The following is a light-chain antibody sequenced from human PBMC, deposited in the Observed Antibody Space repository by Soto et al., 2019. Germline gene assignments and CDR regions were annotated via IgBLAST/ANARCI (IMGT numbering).Light chain of an antibody. CDR3: VSYAGSNTFVV. Sequence: QSALTQPPSASGSPGQSVTISCTGTSSDVGGYNYVSWFRQHPGKAPKLIIYEVTKRPSGVPDRFSGSKSGNTASLTVSGLQAEDEADYSCVSYAGSNTFVVFGGGTKLTVL. V-gene: IGLV2-8*01. J-gene: IGLJ2*01. CDR1: SSDVGGYNY. CDR2: EVT.